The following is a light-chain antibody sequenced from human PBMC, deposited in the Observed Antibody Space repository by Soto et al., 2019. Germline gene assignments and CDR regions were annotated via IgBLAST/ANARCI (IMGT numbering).Light chain of an antibody. J-gene: IGKJ4*01. V-gene: IGKV3-20*01. CDR2: GAT. CDR3: QQYGNSPT. Sequence: EIVLAQSPGTLSLSPGERATLSCRASQSVSSYLAWYQQRTGQAPRLLMYGATSSATGIPDRFSGSGSGTDFTLTISRLEDEDFAVYYCQQYGNSPTFGGGTKVELK. CDR1: QSVSSY.